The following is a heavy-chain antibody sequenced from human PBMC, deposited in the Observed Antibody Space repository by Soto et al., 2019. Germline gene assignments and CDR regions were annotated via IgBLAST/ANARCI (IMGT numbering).Heavy chain of an antibody. CDR3: AKHDFWTLYNTGLDS. CDR2: INSDGSRT. V-gene: IGHV3-74*01. Sequence: GGSLRLSCTASGFNFSRFWTHWVRQVPGRGLVWVSHINSDGSRTSYADSVKGRFTISRDNAKNTLYLQMNSLRAKDTAVYYCAKHDFWTLYNTGLDSWGQGTLVTVSS. D-gene: IGHD3-3*01. CDR1: GFNFSRFW. J-gene: IGHJ4*02.